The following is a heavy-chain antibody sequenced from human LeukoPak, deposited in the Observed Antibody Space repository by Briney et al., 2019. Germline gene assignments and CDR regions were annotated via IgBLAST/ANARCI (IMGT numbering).Heavy chain of an antibody. D-gene: IGHD5-18*01. CDR2: ISTSSSTI. V-gene: IGHV3-48*01. Sequence: PGGSLRLSCAASGFTFSSFSMNWVRQAPGKGLEWASYISTSSSTIYYADSVKGRFTISRDNAKNSLYLQMNSLRAEDTAVYYCAKRIQSAMATGYWGQGTLVTVSS. CDR1: GFTFSSFS. J-gene: IGHJ4*02. CDR3: AKRIQSAMATGY.